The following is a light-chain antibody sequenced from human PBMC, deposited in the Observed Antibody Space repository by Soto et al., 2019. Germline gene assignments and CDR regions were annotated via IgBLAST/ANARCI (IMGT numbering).Light chain of an antibody. J-gene: IGLJ1*01. CDR1: SGDIGGYDY. V-gene: IGLV2-18*01. CDR3: SLYTSENTYV. Sequence: QSVLTQPPSASGSPGQSVTISCTGTSGDIGGYDYVSWYQQHPGKAPKLMIYEARNRPSGVPDRFSGSKSGNTASLTISGLQAADEADYYCSLYTSENTYVFGTGTKLTVL. CDR2: EAR.